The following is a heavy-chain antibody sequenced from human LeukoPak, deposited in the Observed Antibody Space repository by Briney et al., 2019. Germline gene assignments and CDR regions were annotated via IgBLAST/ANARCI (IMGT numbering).Heavy chain of an antibody. CDR1: GGSVSSGSYY. D-gene: IGHD5-24*01. J-gene: IGHJ4*02. CDR3: ARGRDGYNYFDY. V-gene: IGHV4-61*01. CDR2: IYYSGST. Sequence: PSETLSLTCTVSGGSVSSGSYYWSWIRQLPGKGLEWIGYIYYSGSTNYNPSLKSRVTISVDTSKNQFSLKLSSVTAADTAVYYCARGRDGYNYFDYWGQGTLVTVSS.